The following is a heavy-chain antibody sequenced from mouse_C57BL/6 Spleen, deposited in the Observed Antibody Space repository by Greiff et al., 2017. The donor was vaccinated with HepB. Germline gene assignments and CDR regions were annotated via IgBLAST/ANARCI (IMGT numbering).Heavy chain of an antibody. CDR3: ARGLTGGYAMDY. CDR2: INPSTGGT. CDR1: GYSFTGYY. V-gene: IGHV1-42*01. Sequence: VQLQQSGPELVKPGASVKISCKASGYSFTGYYMNWVKQSPEKSLEWIGEINPSTGGTTYNQKFKAKATLTVDKSSSTAYMQLKSLTSEDSAVYYCARGLTGGYAMDYWGQGTSVTVSS. J-gene: IGHJ4*01.